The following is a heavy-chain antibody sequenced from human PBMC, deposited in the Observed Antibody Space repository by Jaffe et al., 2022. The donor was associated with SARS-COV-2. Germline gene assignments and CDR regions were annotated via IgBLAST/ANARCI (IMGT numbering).Heavy chain of an antibody. CDR3: ARVGEPVARRFYYGMDV. CDR1: GFTFSSYW. Sequence: EVQLVESGGGLVQPGGSLRLSCAASGFTFSSYWMHWVRQAPGKGLVWVSRINSDGSSTSYADSVKGRFTISRDNAKNTLYLQMNSLRAEDTAVYYCARVGEPVARRFYYGMDVWGQGTTVTVSS. CDR2: INSDGSST. V-gene: IGHV3-74*01. D-gene: IGHD5-12*01. J-gene: IGHJ6*02.